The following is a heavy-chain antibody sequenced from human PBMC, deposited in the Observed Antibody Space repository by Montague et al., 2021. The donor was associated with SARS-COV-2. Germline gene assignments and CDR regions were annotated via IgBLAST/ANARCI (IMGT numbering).Heavy chain of an antibody. CDR1: GGAMSSYY. Sequence: SETLSLTCTVSGGAMSSYYWSWIRQPPGKGLEWIGDIYDSGSTNYNPSLKSRVTISVDTSKNQFSLKLSSVTAADTAAYYCARHGCSRGRHRFGFDPWGQGTLVTVSS. D-gene: IGHD2-15*01. V-gene: IGHV4-59*08. CDR2: IYDSGST. J-gene: IGHJ5*02. CDR3: ARHGCSRGRHRFGFDP.